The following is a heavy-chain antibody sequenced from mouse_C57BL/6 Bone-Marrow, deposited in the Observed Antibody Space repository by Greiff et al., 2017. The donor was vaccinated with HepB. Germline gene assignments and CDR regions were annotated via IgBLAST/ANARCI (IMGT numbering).Heavy chain of an antibody. J-gene: IGHJ1*03. V-gene: IGHV1-69*01. D-gene: IGHD2-3*01. CDR2: IDPSDSYT. CDR3: ASDGYSLYWYFDV. CDR1: GYTFTSYW. Sequence: VQLQQPGAELVMPGASVKLSCKASGYTFTSYWMHWVKQRPGQGLEWIGEIDPSDSYTNYNQKLKGKSTLTVDKSSSTAYMQLSSLTSEDSAVYYCASDGYSLYWYFDVWGTGTTVTVSS.